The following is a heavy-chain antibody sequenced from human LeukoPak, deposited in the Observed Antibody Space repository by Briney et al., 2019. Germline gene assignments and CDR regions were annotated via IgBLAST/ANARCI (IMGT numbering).Heavy chain of an antibody. CDR2: IYYSGST. J-gene: IGHJ1*01. Sequence: SETLSRTCTVSGGSISSYYWSWIRQPPGKGLEWIGYIYYSGSTNYNPSLKSRVTISADTSKNQFSLKLSSVTAADTAVYYCARGRDDYDSSGYLPFQHWGQGTLVSVSS. V-gene: IGHV4-59*01. CDR3: ARGRDDYDSSGYLPFQH. D-gene: IGHD3-22*01. CDR1: GGSISSYY.